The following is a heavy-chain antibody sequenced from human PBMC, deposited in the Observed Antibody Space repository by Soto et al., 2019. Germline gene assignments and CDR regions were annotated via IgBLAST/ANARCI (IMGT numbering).Heavy chain of an antibody. CDR3: ALVGEYQWENAFDI. Sequence: QVQLVQSGAEVKKPGSSVKVSCKASGGTFSSYTISWVRQAPGQGLEWMGRIIPILGIANYAQKFQGRVTITADKSTSTAYMELSSLRSEDTAVYYCALVGEYQWENAFDIWGQGTMVTVSS. D-gene: IGHD1-26*01. CDR2: IIPILGIA. J-gene: IGHJ3*02. CDR1: GGTFSSYT. V-gene: IGHV1-69*02.